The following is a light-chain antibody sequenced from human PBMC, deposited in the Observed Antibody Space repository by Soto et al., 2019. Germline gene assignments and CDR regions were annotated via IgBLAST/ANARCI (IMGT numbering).Light chain of an antibody. CDR2: STD. CDR1: SSNIGSNT. J-gene: IGLJ7*01. CDR3: AAGDDNLNGPV. Sequence: QSVLTQPPSASGTPGQRVTISCSGSSSNIGSNTVNWYQQIPGTAPKLLIYSTDQRPSGVPDRFSGSKSGTSASLAISGLQSEDEADYYCAAGDDNLNGPVFGGGTQLTVL. V-gene: IGLV1-44*01.